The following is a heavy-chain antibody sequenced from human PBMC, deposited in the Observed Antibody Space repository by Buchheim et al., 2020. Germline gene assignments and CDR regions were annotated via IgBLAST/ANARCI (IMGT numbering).Heavy chain of an antibody. CDR2: INHSGST. Sequence: QVQLQQWGAGLLKPSETLSLTCAVYSGSFSGYYWSWIRQPPGKGLEWIGEINHSGSTNYNPSLKSRVTISVDTSKNQFSLTLSSVTAADTAVYYCARGCRYYYYYGMDVWGQGTT. CDR1: SGSFSGYY. CDR3: ARGCRYYYYYGMDV. J-gene: IGHJ6*02. V-gene: IGHV4-34*01.